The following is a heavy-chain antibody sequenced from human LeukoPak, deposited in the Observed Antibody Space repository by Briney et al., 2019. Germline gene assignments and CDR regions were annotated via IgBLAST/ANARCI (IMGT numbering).Heavy chain of an antibody. Sequence: SETLSLTCAVYGGSFSGYYWSWIRQPPGKGLEWIGEINHSGSTNYNPPLKSRVTISVDTSKNQFSLKLSSVTAADTAVYYCARLYSNPRLFYYYYYMDVWGKGTTVTVSS. CDR3: ARLYSNPRLFYYYYYMDV. V-gene: IGHV4-34*01. CDR2: INHSGST. J-gene: IGHJ6*03. D-gene: IGHD4-11*01. CDR1: GGSFSGYY.